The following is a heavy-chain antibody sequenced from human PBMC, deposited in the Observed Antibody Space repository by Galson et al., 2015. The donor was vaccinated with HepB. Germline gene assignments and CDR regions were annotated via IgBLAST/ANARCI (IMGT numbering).Heavy chain of an antibody. CDR3: ARTQYTSSSGRWFDP. J-gene: IGHJ5*02. V-gene: IGHV7-4-1*02. Sequence: SVKVSCKASGYTFTSYAMNWVRQAPGQGLEWMGWINTNTGNPTYGQGFTGRFVFSLDTSASTAYLQISSLKAEDTAVYYCARTQYTSSSGRWFDPWGQGTLVTVSS. CDR2: INTNTGNP. D-gene: IGHD6-6*01. CDR1: GYTFTSYA.